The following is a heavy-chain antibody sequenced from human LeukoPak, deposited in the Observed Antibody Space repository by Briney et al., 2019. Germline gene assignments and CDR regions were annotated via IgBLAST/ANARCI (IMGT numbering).Heavy chain of an antibody. D-gene: IGHD2-2*01. CDR1: GFTFSSYA. CDR3: ARVREYQLLWDY. J-gene: IGHJ4*02. CDR2: IKQDGSER. Sequence: PGGSLRLSCAASGFTFSSYAMSWVRQAPGKGLEWVANIKQDGSERYYVDSVKGRFTISRDNAKNSLYLQMNSLRAEDTAVFYCARVREYQLLWDYWGQGTLVTVSS. V-gene: IGHV3-7*03.